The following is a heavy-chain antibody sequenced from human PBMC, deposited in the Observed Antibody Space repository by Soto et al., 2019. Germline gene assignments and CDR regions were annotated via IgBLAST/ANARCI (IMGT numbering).Heavy chain of an antibody. CDR3: ARDFLEYCSSTSCQYYYYYGMDV. D-gene: IGHD2-2*01. J-gene: IGHJ6*02. CDR2: IDPSDSYT. V-gene: IGHV5-10-1*01. Sequence: ESLTISVTGAGYSFTRYWISLVRQMPGKGLEWMGSIDPSDSYTNYSPSFQGHVTISADKSISTAYLQWSSLKASETAMYYCARDFLEYCSSTSCQYYYYYGMDVWGQGTKVTVYS. CDR1: GYSFTRYW.